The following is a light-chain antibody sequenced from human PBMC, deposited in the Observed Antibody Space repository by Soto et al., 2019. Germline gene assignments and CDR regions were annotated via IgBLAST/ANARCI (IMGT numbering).Light chain of an antibody. CDR3: CSYAGSYPVV. J-gene: IGLJ2*01. CDR2: DVS. CDR1: SSDVGGYNY. V-gene: IGLV2-11*01. Sequence: QSVLTQPRSVSGSPGQSVTISCTGTSSDVGGYNYVSWYQQHPGKAPKLMIYDVSKRPSGVPDRFSGSKSGNTASLTISGLQAEDEADYYCCSYAGSYPVVFGGGPKLTVL.